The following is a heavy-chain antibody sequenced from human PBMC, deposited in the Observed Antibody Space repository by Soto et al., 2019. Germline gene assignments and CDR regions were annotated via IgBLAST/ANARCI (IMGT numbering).Heavy chain of an antibody. Sequence: GVSVEVSCKASGGTLSSYAISWPRQAPEQGLEWMGGIIPIFGTANYAQKFQGRVMITADESTSTAYMELSSLRSEDTAVYYCASVRGYSGYDGPPSFDYWGQGTLVTVSS. V-gene: IGHV1-69*13. J-gene: IGHJ4*02. CDR1: GGTLSSYA. CDR2: IIPIFGTA. D-gene: IGHD5-12*01. CDR3: ASVRGYSGYDGPPSFDY.